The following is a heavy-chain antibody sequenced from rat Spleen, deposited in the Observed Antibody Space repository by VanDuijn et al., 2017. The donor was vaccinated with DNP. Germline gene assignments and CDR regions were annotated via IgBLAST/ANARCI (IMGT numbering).Heavy chain of an antibody. J-gene: IGHJ3*01. CDR1: GFNFNDYW. CDR3: VTRGDPYDNWFAY. D-gene: IGHD4-2*01. CDR2: INEDSTIM. V-gene: IGHV4-2*01. Sequence: EVTLVESGGGLVQPGRSLKLSCAASGFNFNDYWMGWVRQAPGKGLEWLGEINEDSTIMNYAPTLSDKISFSRDKAQHPLYLQMSELGSDDTGIYYCVTRGDPYDNWFAYWGRGTLVTVSS.